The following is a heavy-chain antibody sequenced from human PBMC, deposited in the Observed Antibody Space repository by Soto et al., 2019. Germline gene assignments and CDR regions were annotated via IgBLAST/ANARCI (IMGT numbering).Heavy chain of an antibody. Sequence: PGGSLRISCAACGLNFKSYTINWARQAQGKRLEWLSSISSSGYIFSTDSVRGRFTISRDNAKNSVYLQINSLRAEDTAVYFCARDCSGGSCYPGMDVWGQGTTVTVSS. J-gene: IGHJ6*02. CDR3: ARDCSGGSCYPGMDV. CDR2: ISSSGYI. CDR1: GLNFKSYT. V-gene: IGHV3-21*01. D-gene: IGHD2-15*01.